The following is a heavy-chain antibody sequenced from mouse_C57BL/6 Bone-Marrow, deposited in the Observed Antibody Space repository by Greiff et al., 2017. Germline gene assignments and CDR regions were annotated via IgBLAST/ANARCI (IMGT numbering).Heavy chain of an antibody. CDR2: IYPSSGNT. D-gene: IGHD2-3*01. CDR3: ARLWLLDWYFDV. J-gene: IGHJ1*03. Sequence: QVQLQQSGAELARPGASVKMSCKASGYTFTSYGISWVKQRTGQGLEWIGEIYPSSGNTYYTEKFKGKATLTADKSSSTSYMELRSLTSEDSAVDFCARLWLLDWYFDVGVTGTAVTVSS. V-gene: IGHV1-81*01. CDR1: GYTFTSYG.